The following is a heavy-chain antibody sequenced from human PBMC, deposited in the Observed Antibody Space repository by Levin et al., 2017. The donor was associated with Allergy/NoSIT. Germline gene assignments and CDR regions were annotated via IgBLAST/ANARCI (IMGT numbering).Heavy chain of an antibody. V-gene: IGHV3-30*18. Sequence: GESLKISCAASGFTFSTYGIYWVRQAPGKGLEWVALITSDASHKFYADSVKGRFTISRDNSKNTLYLQMNSLRAEDTAVYYCTKGGEMDVWGQGTTVAFSS. CDR1: GFTFSTYG. J-gene: IGHJ6*02. CDR3: TKGGEMDV. CDR2: ITSDASHK. D-gene: IGHD3-16*01.